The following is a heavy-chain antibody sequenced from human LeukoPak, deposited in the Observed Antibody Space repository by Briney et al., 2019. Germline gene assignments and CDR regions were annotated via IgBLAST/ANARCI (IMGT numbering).Heavy chain of an antibody. V-gene: IGHV4-39*07. CDR3: ARGQVVPAAGGNYMDV. CDR2: IYYSGST. CDR1: GGSISSSSYY. D-gene: IGHD2-2*01. Sequence: SETLSLTCTVSGGSISSSSYYWGWIRQPPGKGLEWIGSIYYSGSTYYNPSLKSRVTITVDTSKNQFSLKLSSVTAADTAVYYCARGQVVPAAGGNYMDVWGKGTTVTVSS. J-gene: IGHJ6*03.